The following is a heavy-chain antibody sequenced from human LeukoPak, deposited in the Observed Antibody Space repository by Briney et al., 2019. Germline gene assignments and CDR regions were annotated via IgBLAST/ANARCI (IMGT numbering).Heavy chain of an antibody. CDR1: GFTVSSNY. CDR2: IYSGGST. D-gene: IGHD6-13*01. CDR3: ANIGYSSSWTRGDDAFDI. J-gene: IGHJ3*02. V-gene: IGHV3-66*01. Sequence: GGSLRLSCAASGFTVSSNYMSWVRQAPGKGLEWVSVIYSGGSTYYADSVKGRFTISRDNSKNTLYLQMNSLRAEDTAVYYCANIGYSSSWTRGDDAFDIWGQGTMVTVSS.